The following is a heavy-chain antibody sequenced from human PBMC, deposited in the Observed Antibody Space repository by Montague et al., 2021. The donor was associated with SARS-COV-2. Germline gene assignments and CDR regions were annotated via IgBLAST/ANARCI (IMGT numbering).Heavy chain of an antibody. J-gene: IGHJ4*02. CDR3: ARDTPYYYCSGSYYEPRRVFDY. V-gene: IGHV3-48*03. D-gene: IGHD3-10*01. CDR1: GFTFSNYE. Sequence: SLRLSCAASGFTFSNYEMSWVRQAPGKGLEWLSYIRSSGSTIYYADSVKGRFTISRDNAKNSLYLQMNSLRAEDTAVYYCARDTPYYYCSGSYYEPRRVFDYWGQGTLVTVSA. CDR2: IRSSGSTI.